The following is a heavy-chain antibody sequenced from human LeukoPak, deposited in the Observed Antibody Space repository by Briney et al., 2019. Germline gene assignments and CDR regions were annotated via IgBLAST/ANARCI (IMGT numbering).Heavy chain of an antibody. CDR3: AKDHDLYGDYFDY. D-gene: IGHD4-17*01. J-gene: IGHJ4*02. CDR2: ISWNSGSI. V-gene: IGHV3-9*01. Sequence: GRSQRLSCAASGFTFDDYAMHWVRQAPGKGLEWVSGISWNSGSIGYADSVKGRFTISRDNAKNSLYLQMNSLRAEDTALYYCAKDHDLYGDYFDYWGQGTLVTVSS. CDR1: GFTFDDYA.